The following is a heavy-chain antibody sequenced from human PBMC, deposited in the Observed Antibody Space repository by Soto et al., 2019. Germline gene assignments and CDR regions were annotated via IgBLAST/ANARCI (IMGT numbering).Heavy chain of an antibody. CDR1: GFTFSSYS. J-gene: IGHJ4*02. D-gene: IGHD1-7*01. Sequence: GGSLRLSCAASGFTFSSYSMNWVRQAPGKGLEWVSYISSSSSTIYYADSVKGRFTISRDNAKNSLYLQMNSLRAEDTAVYYCARGDGTNWNYSFDYWGQGTLVTVSS. CDR2: ISSSSSTI. V-gene: IGHV3-48*01. CDR3: ARGDGTNWNYSFDY.